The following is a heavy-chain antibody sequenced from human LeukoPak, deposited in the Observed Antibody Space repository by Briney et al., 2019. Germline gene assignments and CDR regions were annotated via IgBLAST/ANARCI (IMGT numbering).Heavy chain of an antibody. Sequence: SETLSLTCAVYGGSFSGYYWSWIRQPPGKGLEWIGEINHSGSTNYNPSLKSRVTISVDTSKNQFSLKLSSVTAADTAVYYCARDGRRIAAAGTKYDYWGQGTLVTVSS. CDR2: INHSGST. D-gene: IGHD6-13*01. J-gene: IGHJ4*02. CDR3: ARDGRRIAAAGTKYDY. CDR1: GGSFSGYY. V-gene: IGHV4-34*01.